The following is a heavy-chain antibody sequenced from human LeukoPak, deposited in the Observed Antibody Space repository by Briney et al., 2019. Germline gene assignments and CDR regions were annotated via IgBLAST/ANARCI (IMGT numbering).Heavy chain of an antibody. Sequence: SETLSLTCTVSGGSISSYYWSWIRQPPGKGLEWIGYIYYSGSTNYNPSLKSRVTISVDTSKNQFSLKLSSVTAADTAVCYCARHCPRIAAAGPYFDYWGQGTLVTVSS. V-gene: IGHV4-59*08. J-gene: IGHJ4*02. D-gene: IGHD6-13*01. CDR2: IYYSGST. CDR1: GGSISSYY. CDR3: ARHCPRIAAAGPYFDY.